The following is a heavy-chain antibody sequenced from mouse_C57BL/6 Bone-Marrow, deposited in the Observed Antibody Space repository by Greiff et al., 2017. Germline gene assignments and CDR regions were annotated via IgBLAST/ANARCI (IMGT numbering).Heavy chain of an antibody. D-gene: IGHD2-4*01. CDR2: IDLSDSYT. CDR1: GYTFTSYW. CDR3: AREVYYDYESYAMDY. J-gene: IGHJ4*01. Sequence: VQLQQPGAELVKPGASVKLSCTASGYTFTSYWMQWVKQRPGQGLEWIGEIDLSDSYTNSNQKFKGKATLTVDTSSSTAYMQLSSLTSEDSAVYYCAREVYYDYESYAMDYWGQGTSVTVSS. V-gene: IGHV1-50*01.